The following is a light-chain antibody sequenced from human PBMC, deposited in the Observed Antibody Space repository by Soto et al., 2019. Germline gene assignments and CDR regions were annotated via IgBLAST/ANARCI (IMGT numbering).Light chain of an antibody. J-gene: IGKJ1*01. CDR1: QRISRY. CDR3: QQSFSTVTWT. V-gene: IGKV1-39*01. CDR2: AAS. Sequence: DIQMTQSPSSLSASVGDRVTITCRASQRISRYVNWFQQKPGKAPKLLISAASNLQSGVPSRFSGSGSGTAFTLTISSLQLEDFATYYCQQSFSTVTWTFGQGTKVEIK.